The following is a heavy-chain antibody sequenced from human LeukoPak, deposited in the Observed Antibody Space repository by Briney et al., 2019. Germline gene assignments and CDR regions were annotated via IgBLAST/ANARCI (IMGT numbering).Heavy chain of an antibody. V-gene: IGHV3-21*01. Sequence: GGSLRLSCAASGFTFSSYSMNWVRQAPGKGLEWVSAISSSSSYIYYADSVKGRFTISRDNAKNSLDLQMNSLRADDTAVFYCARSLPPDYYYSYGMDVWGQGTTVTVSS. CDR3: ARSLPPDYYYSYGMDV. CDR1: GFTFSSYS. CDR2: ISSSSSYI. J-gene: IGHJ6*02.